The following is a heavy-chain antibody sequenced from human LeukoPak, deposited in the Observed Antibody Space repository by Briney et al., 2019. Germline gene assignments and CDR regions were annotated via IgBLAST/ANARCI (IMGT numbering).Heavy chain of an antibody. CDR1: GYTFSDYY. D-gene: IGHD3-3*01. Sequence: GASVKVSCKASGYTFSDYYIHWVRQAPGQGPEWMGWINLNTGGTNYAQKLQGRVTMTTDTSTSTAYMELRSLRSDDTAVYYCARDSVTSSGSLTIFGVVIPMDVWGKGTTVTVSS. CDR3: ARDSVTSSGSLTIFGVVIPMDV. J-gene: IGHJ6*03. V-gene: IGHV1-18*01. CDR2: INLNTGGT.